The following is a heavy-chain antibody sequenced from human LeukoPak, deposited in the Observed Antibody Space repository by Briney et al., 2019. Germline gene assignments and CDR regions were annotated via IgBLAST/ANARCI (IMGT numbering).Heavy chain of an antibody. CDR1: GYSISSGYY. CDR3: ARLGIGFDY. D-gene: IGHD1-26*01. Sequence: SETLSLTCTVSGYSISSGYYWGWIRQPPGKGLEWIGSIYHSGSTYYNPSLKSRVTISVDTSKNQFSLKLSSVTAADTAVYYCARLGIGFDYWGQGTLVTVSS. V-gene: IGHV4-38-2*02. CDR2: IYHSGST. J-gene: IGHJ4*02.